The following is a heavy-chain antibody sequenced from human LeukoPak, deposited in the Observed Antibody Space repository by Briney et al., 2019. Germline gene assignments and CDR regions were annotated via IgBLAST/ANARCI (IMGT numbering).Heavy chain of an antibody. CDR1: GFSFSGHW. J-gene: IGHJ4*02. Sequence: GGSLRLSCTASGFSFSGHWMHWARQPPGKGLVWVSRISPTGSTTSYADSVKGRFTVPRDNAKNTLYLQVNNLRAEDTAVYYCARGPNSNWSGLDFWGQGTLLTVSS. V-gene: IGHV3-74*01. CDR3: ARGPNSNWSGLDF. CDR2: ISPTGSTT. D-gene: IGHD6-6*01.